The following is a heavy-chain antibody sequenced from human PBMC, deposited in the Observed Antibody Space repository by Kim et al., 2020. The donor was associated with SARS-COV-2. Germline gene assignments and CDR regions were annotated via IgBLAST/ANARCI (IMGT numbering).Heavy chain of an antibody. V-gene: IGHV1-3*01. Sequence: SQKCQGRVTITRDTSASTAYMELSSLRAEDTAVYYCASSGNYLDYYYMDVWGKGTTVTVSS. J-gene: IGHJ6*03. D-gene: IGHD4-4*01. CDR3: ASSGNYLDYYYMDV.